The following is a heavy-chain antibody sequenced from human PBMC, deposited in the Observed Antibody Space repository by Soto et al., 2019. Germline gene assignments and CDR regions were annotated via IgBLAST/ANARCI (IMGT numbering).Heavy chain of an antibody. CDR2: IIPIFGTT. D-gene: IGHD3-3*01. V-gene: IGHV1-69*01. J-gene: IGHJ6*02. CDR3: ARDAIFGVVIRGIDYYYGMDV. CDR1: GGTFSNYA. Sequence: QVQLVQSGAEVKKPGSSVKVSCKASGGTFSNYAISWVRQAPGQGLEWMGGIIPIFGTTNYAQKFQGRVTITADESTSTAYMELSSLRSEDTAVHYCARDAIFGVVIRGIDYYYGMDVWGQGTTVTVSS.